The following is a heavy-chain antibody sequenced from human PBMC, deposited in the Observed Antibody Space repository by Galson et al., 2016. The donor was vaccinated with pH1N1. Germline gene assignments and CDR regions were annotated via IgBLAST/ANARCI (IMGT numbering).Heavy chain of an antibody. J-gene: IGHJ3*02. CDR3: ARESILVTLESFDI. CDR2: ISYDGSNK. Sequence: SLRLSCAVSGFTFSSYATHWVRQAPGKGLEWVAVISYDGSNKYYGDSVKGRFTISRDNSRNRLYLQMTSLRAEDTALYYCARESILVTLESFDIWGQGTMVTVSS. D-gene: IGHD2-21*02. V-gene: IGHV3-30*03. CDR1: GFTFSSYA.